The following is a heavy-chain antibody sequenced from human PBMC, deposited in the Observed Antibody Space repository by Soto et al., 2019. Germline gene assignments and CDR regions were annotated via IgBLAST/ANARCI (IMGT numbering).Heavy chain of an antibody. Sequence: QITLKESGPTLVKPTQTLTLTCTFSGFSLSTSGVGVGWIRQPPGKALEWLALIYWDDDKRYSPSLKSRLTXTXHXXTNHVLLTMTNMDPVATATHYCAHRPAPGYYTEAYSGQATLVPVSS. CDR1: GFSLSTSGVG. V-gene: IGHV2-5*02. J-gene: IGHJ4*02. CDR2: IYWDDDK. D-gene: IGHD4-17*01. CDR3: AHRPAPGYYTEAY.